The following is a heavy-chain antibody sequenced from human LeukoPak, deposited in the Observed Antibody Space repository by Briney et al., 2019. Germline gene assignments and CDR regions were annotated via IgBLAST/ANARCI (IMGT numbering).Heavy chain of an antibody. CDR3: AGVRGDTHLYFDY. V-gene: IGHV4-39*07. CDR1: GGSISSSSYY. CDR2: IYYSGST. Sequence: SETLSLTCTVSGGSISSSSYYWGWIRQPPGKGLEWIGSIYYSGSTYYNPSLKSRVTISVDTSKNQFSLKLSSVTAADTAVYYCAGVRGDTHLYFDYWGQGTLVTVSS. J-gene: IGHJ4*02.